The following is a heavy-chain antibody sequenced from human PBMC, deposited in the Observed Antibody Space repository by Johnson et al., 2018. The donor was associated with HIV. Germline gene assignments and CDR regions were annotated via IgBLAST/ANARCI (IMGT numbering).Heavy chain of an antibody. V-gene: IGHV3-30*02. Sequence: QVQLVESGGGVVQPGGSLRLSCAASGFTFSSYGMHWVRQAPGKGLEWVAFRRYDGSNKYYPNSLKGRFTISRDNSKNTMYLQMNSLRAEDTAVYYCARAGGSGDAFDIWGQGTMVIVSS. CDR3: ARAGGSGDAFDI. D-gene: IGHD3-10*01. CDR2: RRYDGSNK. CDR1: GFTFSSYG. J-gene: IGHJ3*02.